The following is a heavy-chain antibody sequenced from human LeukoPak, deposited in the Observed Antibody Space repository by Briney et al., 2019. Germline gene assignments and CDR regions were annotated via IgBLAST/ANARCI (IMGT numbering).Heavy chain of an antibody. D-gene: IGHD3-10*01. V-gene: IGHV1-69*04. CDR2: IIPILGIA. J-gene: IGHJ5*02. CDR3: ARDRDTMVRGAPHNWFDP. CDR1: GGTFSSYA. Sequence: VASVKVSCKASGGTFSSYAISWVRQAPGQGLEWMGRIIPILGIANYAQKFQGRVTITADKSTSTAYMELSSLRSEDTAVYYCARDRDTMVRGAPHNWFDPWGQGTPVTVSS.